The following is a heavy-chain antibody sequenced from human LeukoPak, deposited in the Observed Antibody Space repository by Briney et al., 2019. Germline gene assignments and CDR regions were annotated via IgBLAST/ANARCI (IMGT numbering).Heavy chain of an antibody. Sequence: GGSLRLSCAASGFTFSSYAMHWVRQAPGEGLEWVAVISYDRSNKYYADSVKGRFTISRDNSKNTLYLQMNSLRAEDTAVYYCAKHHQNMVRGVLDYWGQGTLVTVSS. J-gene: IGHJ4*02. V-gene: IGHV3-30*04. CDR3: AKHHQNMVRGVLDY. D-gene: IGHD3-10*01. CDR1: GFTFSSYA. CDR2: ISYDRSNK.